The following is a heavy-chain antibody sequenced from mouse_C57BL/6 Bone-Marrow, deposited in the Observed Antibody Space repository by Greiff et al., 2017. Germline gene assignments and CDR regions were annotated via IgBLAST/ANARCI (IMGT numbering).Heavy chain of an antibody. Sequence: VKLQQSGAELAKPGASVKLSCKASGYTFTSYWMHWVKQRPGQGLEWIGYLNPSSGDTKYNQKFKDKATFTADKSSSTAYMHLNSLTYEYYAVSCSASSCLDDGYDGGFAYWGQGTLVTVSA. V-gene: IGHV1-7*01. J-gene: IGHJ3*01. CDR1: GYTFTSYW. CDR3: ASSCLDDGYDGGFAY. D-gene: IGHD2-2*01. CDR2: LNPSSGDT.